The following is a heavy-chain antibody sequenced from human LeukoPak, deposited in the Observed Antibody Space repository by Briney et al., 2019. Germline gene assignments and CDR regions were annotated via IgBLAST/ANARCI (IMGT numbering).Heavy chain of an antibody. CDR2: IIPIFGTA. J-gene: IGHJ5*02. CDR1: GGTFSSYA. CDR3: AADCSGGSCYPNWFDP. D-gene: IGHD2-15*01. Sequence: ASVKVSCKASGGTFSSYAISWVRQAPGQGLEWMGGIIPIFGTANYAQKFQERVTITRDMSTSTAYMELSSLRSEDTAVYYCAADCSGGSCYPNWFDPWGQGTLVTVSS. V-gene: IGHV1-69*05.